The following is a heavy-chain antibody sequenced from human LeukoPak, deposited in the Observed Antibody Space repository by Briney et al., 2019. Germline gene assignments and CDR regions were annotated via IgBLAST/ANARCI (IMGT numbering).Heavy chain of an antibody. V-gene: IGHV3-23*01. CDR3: AREPFWSGYYSNLHFDY. D-gene: IGHD3-3*01. J-gene: IGHJ4*02. Sequence: GGSLRLSCAASGFTFSSYAMSWVRQAPGKGLEWVSAISGSGGSTYYADSVKGRFTISRDNSKNTLYLQMNSLRAEDTAVYYCAREPFWSGYYSNLHFDYWGQGTLVTVSS. CDR2: ISGSGGST. CDR1: GFTFSSYA.